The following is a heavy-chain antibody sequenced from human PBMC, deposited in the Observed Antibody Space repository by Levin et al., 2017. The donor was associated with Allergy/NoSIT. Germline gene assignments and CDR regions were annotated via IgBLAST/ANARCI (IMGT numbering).Heavy chain of an antibody. CDR2: ISSSSSTI. CDR3: ARDGMGLRYCSGGSCYSYPFIDY. D-gene: IGHD2-15*01. V-gene: IGHV3-48*01. J-gene: IGHJ4*02. CDR1: GFTFSSYS. Sequence: GESLKISCAASGFTFSSYSMNWVRQAPGKGLEWVSYISSSSSTIYYADSVKGRFTISRDNAKNSLYLQMNSLRAEDTAVYYCARDGMGLRYCSGGSCYSYPFIDYWGQGTLVTVSS.